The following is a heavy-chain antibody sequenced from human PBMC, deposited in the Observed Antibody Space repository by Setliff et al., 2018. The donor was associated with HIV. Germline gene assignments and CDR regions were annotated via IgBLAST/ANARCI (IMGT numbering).Heavy chain of an antibody. V-gene: IGHV4-39*07. J-gene: IGHJ6*03. Sequence: SETLSLTCTVSGGSIGSNTYYWGWIRQPPGKGLEWIGSIFYTGNTYYNPSLKSRVSISVDTSKKQFSLRLTSVTAADTAVYYCARLRQQPYYYMDVWGKGTTVTVSS. CDR3: ARLRQQPYYYMDV. D-gene: IGHD6-13*01. CDR1: GGSIGSNTYY. CDR2: IFYTGNT.